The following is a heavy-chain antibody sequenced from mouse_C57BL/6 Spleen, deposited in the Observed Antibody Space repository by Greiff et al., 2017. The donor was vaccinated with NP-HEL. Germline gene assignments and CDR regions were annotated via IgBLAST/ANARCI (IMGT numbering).Heavy chain of an antibody. CDR3: ASVYYDYDGGFAY. D-gene: IGHD2-4*01. CDR2: INPNNGGT. V-gene: IGHV1-22*01. CDR1: GYTFTDYN. Sequence: EVQLQQSGPELVKPGASVKMSCKASGYTFTDYNMHWVKQSHGKSLEWIGYINPNNGGTSYNQKFKGKATLTVNKSSSTAYMELRSLTSEDSAVYYCASVYYDYDGGFAYWGQGTLVTVSA. J-gene: IGHJ3*01.